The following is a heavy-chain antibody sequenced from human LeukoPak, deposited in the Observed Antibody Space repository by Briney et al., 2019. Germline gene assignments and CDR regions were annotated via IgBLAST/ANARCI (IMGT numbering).Heavy chain of an antibody. V-gene: IGHV3-33*01. CDR1: GFTFNSYG. Sequence: GRSLRLSCAASGFTFNSYGMHWVRQAPGKGLEWVAGTWYDGSDKYYADSVKGRFTISRDNSKKTLYLQMNSLRVDDTAVYYCARVEYSSSWCFDYWGQGTLVTVSS. J-gene: IGHJ4*02. CDR3: ARVEYSSSWCFDY. CDR2: TWYDGSDK. D-gene: IGHD6-13*01.